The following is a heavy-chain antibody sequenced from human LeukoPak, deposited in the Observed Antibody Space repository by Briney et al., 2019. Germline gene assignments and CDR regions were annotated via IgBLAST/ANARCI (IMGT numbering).Heavy chain of an antibody. CDR3: ARARGGSSWPFDY. Sequence: GGSLRLSCAASGFTFSSYSTNWVSQDAGEWLEWVSYISSSSSYIYYADSVKRRFTISRDNPKNSLYLQMNSLRAEDTAVYYCARARGGSSWPFDYWGQGTLVTVSS. CDR2: ISSSSSYI. J-gene: IGHJ4*02. V-gene: IGHV3-21*01. D-gene: IGHD6-13*01. CDR1: GFTFSSYS.